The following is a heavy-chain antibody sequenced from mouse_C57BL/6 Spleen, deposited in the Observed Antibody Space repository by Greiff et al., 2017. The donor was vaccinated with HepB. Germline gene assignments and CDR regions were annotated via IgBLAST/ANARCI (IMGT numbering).Heavy chain of an antibody. CDR3: ARIEGTWYFDV. V-gene: IGHV1-50*01. J-gene: IGHJ1*03. Sequence: QVQLQQPGAELVKPGASVKLSCKASGYTFTSYWVQWVKQRPGQGLEWIGEIDPSDSYTNYNQKFKGKATLTVDTSSSTAYMQLSSLTSEDSAVYYCARIEGTWYFDVWGTGTTVTVSS. CDR2: IDPSDSYT. D-gene: IGHD3-3*01. CDR1: GYTFTSYW.